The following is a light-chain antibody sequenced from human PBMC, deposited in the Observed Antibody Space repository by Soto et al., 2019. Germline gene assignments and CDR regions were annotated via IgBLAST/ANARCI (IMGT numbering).Light chain of an antibody. CDR3: QKSNVWPPIT. CDR1: QSIHTA. CDR2: DST. J-gene: IGKJ5*01. Sequence: VLTQSPATLSLSPGERATLSCRASQSIHTALAWYQQKPGQPPRLVVYDSTLRANGVPDRFGGSRSGTDFTLTINSLEPEDFAVYYCQKSNVWPPITFGQGTRLQI. V-gene: IGKV3-11*01.